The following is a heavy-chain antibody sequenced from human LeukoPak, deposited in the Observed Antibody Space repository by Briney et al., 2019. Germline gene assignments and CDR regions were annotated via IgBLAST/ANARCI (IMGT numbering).Heavy chain of an antibody. CDR3: TRTTMIVVFDY. V-gene: IGHV3-73*01. D-gene: IGHD3-22*01. Sequence: GGSLRLSCAASGFTFSGSAMHWVRQASGKGLEWVGRIRSKANSYATAYAASVKGRFTISRDDSKNTAYLQMNSLKTEDTAMYYCTRTTMIVVFDYWGQGTLVTVSS. CDR1: GFTFSGSA. J-gene: IGHJ4*02. CDR2: IRSKANSYAT.